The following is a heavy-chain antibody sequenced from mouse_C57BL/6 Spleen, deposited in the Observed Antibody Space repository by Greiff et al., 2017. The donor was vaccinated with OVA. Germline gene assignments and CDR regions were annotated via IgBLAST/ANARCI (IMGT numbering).Heavy chain of an antibody. CDR1: GYTFTSYW. V-gene: IGHV1-50*01. CDR2: IDPSDSYT. Sequence: QVQLQQPGAELVKPGASVKLSCKASGYTFTSYWMQWVKQRPGQGLEWIGEIDPSDSYTNYNQKFKGKATLTVDTSSSTAYMQLSSLTSEDSAVYYWARWLVHYAMDYWGQGTSVTVSS. J-gene: IGHJ4*01. D-gene: IGHD2-3*01. CDR3: ARWLVHYAMDY.